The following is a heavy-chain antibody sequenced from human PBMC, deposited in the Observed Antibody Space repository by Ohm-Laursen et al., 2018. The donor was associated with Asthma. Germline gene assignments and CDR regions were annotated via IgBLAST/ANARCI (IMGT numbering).Heavy chain of an antibody. D-gene: IGHD6-6*01. Sequence: TLSLTCAVYGGSFSGYYWSWIRQPPGKGLEWIGEINHSGSTNYNPSLKSRVTISVDTSKNHFSLMLISGTAADTAVYYCARQQLAFDYWGQGTLVTVSS. CDR2: INHSGST. CDR3: ARQQLAFDY. CDR1: GGSFSGYY. V-gene: IGHV4-34*01. J-gene: IGHJ4*02.